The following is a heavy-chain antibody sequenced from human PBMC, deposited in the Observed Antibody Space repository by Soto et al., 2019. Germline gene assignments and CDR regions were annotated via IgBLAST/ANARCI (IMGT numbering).Heavy chain of an antibody. Sequence: GGSLRLSCAASGFTFSSYGMHWVRQAPGKGLEWVAVISYDGSNKYYADSVKGRFTISRDNSKNTLYLQMNSLRAEDTAVYYCAKDFVPYNSGYEENLFDYWGQGTLVTVSS. V-gene: IGHV3-30*18. CDR2: ISYDGSNK. J-gene: IGHJ4*02. CDR3: AKDFVPYNSGYEENLFDY. D-gene: IGHD5-12*01. CDR1: GFTFSSYG.